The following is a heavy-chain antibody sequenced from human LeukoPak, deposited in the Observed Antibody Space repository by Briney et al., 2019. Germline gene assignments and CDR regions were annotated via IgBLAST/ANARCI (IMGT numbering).Heavy chain of an antibody. V-gene: IGHV3-23*01. CDR2: ISGSGSSA. Sequence: GSLRLSCAASGLTFSNSAMSWVRQAPGKGLEWVSVISGSGSSAYYADSVKGRFTISRDNSKNTVDLQLTSLRAEDTAVFYCVKGGGYEPGPFEDWGQGALVTVSS. CDR1: GLTFSNSA. CDR3: VKGGGYEPGPFED. J-gene: IGHJ4*02. D-gene: IGHD5-12*01.